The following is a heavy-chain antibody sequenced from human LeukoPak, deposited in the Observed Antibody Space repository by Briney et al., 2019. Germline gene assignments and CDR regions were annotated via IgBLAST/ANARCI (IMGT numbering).Heavy chain of an antibody. V-gene: IGHV1-69*05. CDR2: ITPIFGTA. D-gene: IGHD3-22*01. Sequence: GASVKVSCKASGGTFSSYAISWVRQAPGQGLEWMGRITPIFGTANYAQKFQGRVTITTDESTSTAYMELSSLRSEDTAVYYCAETYYYDSSDTEGAFDIWGQGTMVTVSS. CDR1: GGTFSSYA. CDR3: AETYYYDSSDTEGAFDI. J-gene: IGHJ3*02.